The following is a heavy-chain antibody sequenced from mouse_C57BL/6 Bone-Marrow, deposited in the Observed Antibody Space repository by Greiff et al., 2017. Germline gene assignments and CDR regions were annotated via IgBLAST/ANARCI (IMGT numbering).Heavy chain of an antibody. CDR2: ISSGGSYT. Sequence: EVQLVESGGDLVKPGGSLKLSCAASGFTFSSYGMSWVRPTPDKRLEWVATISSGGSYTYYPDSVKGRFTISRDNAKNTLYLQMSSLKSEDTAMYYCARANYYGTPYAMDYWGQGTSVTVSS. CDR3: ARANYYGTPYAMDY. J-gene: IGHJ4*01. D-gene: IGHD1-1*01. V-gene: IGHV5-6*01. CDR1: GFTFSSYG.